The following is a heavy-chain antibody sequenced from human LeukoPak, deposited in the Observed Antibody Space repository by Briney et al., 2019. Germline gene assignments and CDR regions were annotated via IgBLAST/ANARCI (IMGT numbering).Heavy chain of an antibody. Sequence: ASVKVSSKASGYSFTTFGITWVRQAPGQGLEWMAWLSAHIGDTNYSQKFQGRVTVTSDTSTSTAYMELRSLKSDDTAVYFCARVAFSKYHYYMDVWGKGTTVTVSS. D-gene: IGHD4-11*01. CDR2: LSAHIGDT. CDR1: GYSFTTFG. V-gene: IGHV1-18*01. CDR3: ARVAFSKYHYYMDV. J-gene: IGHJ6*03.